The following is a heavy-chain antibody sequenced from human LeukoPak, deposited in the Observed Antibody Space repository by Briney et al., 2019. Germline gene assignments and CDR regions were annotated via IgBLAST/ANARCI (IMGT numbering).Heavy chain of an antibody. CDR2: INPSGGST. CDR1: GYTFTSYY. V-gene: IGHV1-46*01. Sequence: GASVKVSCKASGYTFTSYYMHWVRQAPGQGLEWMGIINPSGGSTSYAQEFQGRVTMTRDTSTSTVYMELSSLRSEDTAVYYCARDLTGVVASYYFDYWGQGTLVTVSS. D-gene: IGHD3-22*01. CDR3: ARDLTGVVASYYFDY. J-gene: IGHJ4*02.